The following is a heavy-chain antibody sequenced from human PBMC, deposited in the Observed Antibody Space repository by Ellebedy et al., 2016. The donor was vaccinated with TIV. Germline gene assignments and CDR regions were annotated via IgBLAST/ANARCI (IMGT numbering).Heavy chain of an antibody. CDR2: IKQDGSEI. V-gene: IGHV3-7*03. CDR1: GFTFGDHY. Sequence: GESLKISCSASGFTFGDHYMDWVRQAPGKGLEWVATIKQDGSEIHYVDSVKGRFTISSDNAKNSLYLQMNSLRVEDTALYYCARDAYPYAMDVWGQGTTVTVSS. D-gene: IGHD2-2*02. CDR3: ARDAYPYAMDV. J-gene: IGHJ6*02.